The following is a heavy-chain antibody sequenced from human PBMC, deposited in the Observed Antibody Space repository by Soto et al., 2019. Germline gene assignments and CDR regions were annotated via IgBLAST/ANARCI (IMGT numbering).Heavy chain of an antibody. Sequence: GGSLRLSCETSAFTFSTLELSWVRQAPGKGLEWVSYITRRGTTRYYADSVEGRFTISRDNVKNSLYLRMDSLRAEDTAVYYCASITMVRGVRHRCYGMDVWGQGTPVTVSS. D-gene: IGHD3-10*01. CDR3: ASITMVRGVRHRCYGMDV. CDR1: AFTFSTLE. CDR2: ITRRGTTR. V-gene: IGHV3-48*03. J-gene: IGHJ6*02.